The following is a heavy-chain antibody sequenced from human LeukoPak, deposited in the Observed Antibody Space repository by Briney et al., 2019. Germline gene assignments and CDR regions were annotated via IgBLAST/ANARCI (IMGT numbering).Heavy chain of an antibody. Sequence: ASVKVSCKASGYTFTSYGISWVRQAPGQGLEWMGWISAYNGNTNYAQKLQGRVTMTTDTSTSTAYMELRSLRSDDTAVYYCARSIAAIEGYYYYYMDVWGKGTTVTVSS. CDR3: ARSIAAIEGYYYYYMDV. D-gene: IGHD6-6*01. J-gene: IGHJ6*03. CDR1: GYTFTSYG. V-gene: IGHV1-18*01. CDR2: ISAYNGNT.